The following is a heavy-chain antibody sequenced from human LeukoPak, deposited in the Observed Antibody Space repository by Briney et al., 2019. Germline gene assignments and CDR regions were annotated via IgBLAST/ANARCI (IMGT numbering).Heavy chain of an antibody. J-gene: IGHJ6*02. CDR3: AGSVYDFWSGYYNYGMDV. V-gene: IGHV4-61*08. CDR1: GGSISSGGYY. Sequence: SETLSLTCTVSGGSISSGGYYWSWIRQPPGKGLEWIGYIYYSGSTNYNPSLKSRVTISVDTSKNQFSLKLSSVTAADTAVYYCAGSVYDFWSGYYNYGMDVWGQGTTVTVSS. D-gene: IGHD3-3*01. CDR2: IYYSGST.